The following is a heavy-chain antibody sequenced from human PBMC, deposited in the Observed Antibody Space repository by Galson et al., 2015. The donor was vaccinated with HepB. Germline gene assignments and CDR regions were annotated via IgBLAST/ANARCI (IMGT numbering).Heavy chain of an antibody. CDR2: INTNTGNP. CDR1: GYTFTNYA. Sequence: SVKVSCKASGYTFTNYAMNWVRQAPGQGLEWMGWINTNTGNPTYAQGFTGRFVFSLDTSVSTAYLQISSLKAEDTAVYYCARGDTGYSSGSYYYFDYWGQGTLVTVSS. D-gene: IGHD6-19*01. J-gene: IGHJ4*02. V-gene: IGHV7-4-1*02. CDR3: ARGDTGYSSGSYYYFDY.